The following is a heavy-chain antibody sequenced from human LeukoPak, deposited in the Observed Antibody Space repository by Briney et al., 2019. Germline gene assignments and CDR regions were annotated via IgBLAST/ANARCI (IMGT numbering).Heavy chain of an antibody. CDR2: IGIDSGNT. CDR1: GFPFIEYS. J-gene: IGHJ4*02. Sequence: GGSLRLSCTASGFPFIEYSMNWVRQVPGKGLEWISYIGIDSGNTKYADSVRGRFTISAGKAKNSLYLQMNSLRVEDTAVYYCARDHNYAFDNWGQGTLVSVAS. CDR3: ARDHNYAFDN. D-gene: IGHD1-1*01. V-gene: IGHV3-48*01.